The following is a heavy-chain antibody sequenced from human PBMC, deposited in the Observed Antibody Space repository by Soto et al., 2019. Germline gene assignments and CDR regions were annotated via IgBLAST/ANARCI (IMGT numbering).Heavy chain of an antibody. V-gene: IGHV4-39*01. CDR3: ATTRGIAVGGSFDH. J-gene: IGHJ5*02. Sequence: PSETLSLTCIGSGASISSRSSYWGWIRQPPGKGLEWVGTFYSGSTYNNPSLKSRVTISVDTSKNQFSLKLSSVAAEDTAIYYCATTRGIAVGGSFDHWGQGTLVTVSS. CDR2: FYSGST. D-gene: IGHD6-13*01. CDR1: GASISSRSSY.